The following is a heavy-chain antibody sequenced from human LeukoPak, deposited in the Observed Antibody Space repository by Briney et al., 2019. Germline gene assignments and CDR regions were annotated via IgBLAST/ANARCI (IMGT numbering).Heavy chain of an antibody. D-gene: IGHD3-22*01. Sequence: PGGSLRLSCAASGFTFSSYAMSWVRQAPGKGLEWVSAISGSGGSTYYADSVKGRFTISRDNSKNTLYLQMNSLRAEDTAVYCCAKDYPYYYDSSGYFLDYFDYWGQGTLVTVSS. CDR1: GFTFSSYA. V-gene: IGHV3-23*01. CDR3: AKDYPYYYDSSGYFLDYFDY. CDR2: ISGSGGST. J-gene: IGHJ4*02.